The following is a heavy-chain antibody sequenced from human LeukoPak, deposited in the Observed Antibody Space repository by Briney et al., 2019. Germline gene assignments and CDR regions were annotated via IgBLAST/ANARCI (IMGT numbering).Heavy chain of an antibody. CDR2: ISSSGSTI. CDR3: AKAPVTTCRGAYCYPFDY. Sequence: GGSLRLSCAASGFTFSSYEMNWVRQAPGKGLEWVSYISSSGSTIYYADSVTGRFTISRDNAKNSLYLKMNRLRPEDAAVYYCAKAPVTTCRGAYCYPFDYWGQGTLVTVSS. J-gene: IGHJ4*02. V-gene: IGHV3-48*03. D-gene: IGHD2-21*01. CDR1: GFTFSSYE.